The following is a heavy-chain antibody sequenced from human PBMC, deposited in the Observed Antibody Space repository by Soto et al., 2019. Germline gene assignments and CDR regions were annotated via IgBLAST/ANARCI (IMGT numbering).Heavy chain of an antibody. V-gene: IGHV3-23*01. Sequence: AGGSLRLSCAASGFTFSSYAMSWVRQAPGKGLEWVSAISGSGGSTYYADSVKGRFTISRDNSKNTLYLQLNTLRADDTAVYYCAKDKHGTTYFDYWGQGTLVTVSS. CDR2: ISGSGGST. CDR3: AKDKHGTTYFDY. D-gene: IGHD1-1*01. J-gene: IGHJ4*02. CDR1: GFTFSSYA.